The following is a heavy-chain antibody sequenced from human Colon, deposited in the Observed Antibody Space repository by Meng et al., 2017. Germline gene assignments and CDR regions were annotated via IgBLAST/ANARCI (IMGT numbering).Heavy chain of an antibody. CDR2: IHSSGNT. Sequence: QVQLQESGPGLVKPSQTLSLTCPLSNGSINSADYYWNWIRQPPGKGPEWLGYIHSSGNTYYTPSLKSRLAMSLDTSKNQFSLRLTSVTAADTAVYYCARNPVITDARTFDFWCQGALVTVSS. CDR3: ARNPVITDARTFDF. CDR1: NGSINSADYY. D-gene: IGHD1-14*01. J-gene: IGHJ4*02. V-gene: IGHV4-30-4*01.